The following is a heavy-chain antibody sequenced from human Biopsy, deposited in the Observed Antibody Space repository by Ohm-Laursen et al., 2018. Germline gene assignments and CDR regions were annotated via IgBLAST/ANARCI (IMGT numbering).Heavy chain of an antibody. CDR1: GLSVSSSY. CDR2: IYSAGSP. CDR3: ARGPSGAATIG. D-gene: IGHD5-24*01. Sequence: SLRLSCTASGLSVSSSYISWVRQAPGKGLEWVSGIYSAGSPHYADSVRGRFTISRDNSKGMVFLQMNSLRAEDTAVYYCARGPSGAATIGRGQGTLVTVSS. V-gene: IGHV3-66*01. J-gene: IGHJ4*02.